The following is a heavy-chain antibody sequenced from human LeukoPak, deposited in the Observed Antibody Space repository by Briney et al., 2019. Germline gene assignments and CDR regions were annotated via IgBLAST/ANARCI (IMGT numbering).Heavy chain of an antibody. Sequence: PGGSLRLSCAASGFTFSSYAMHWVRQAPGKGLGWVAVISYDGSNKYYADSAMGRFTISRDNSKNTLYLQMNSLRAEHTAVYYCAASQRFGEISLDYWGQGTLVSVSS. D-gene: IGHD3-10*01. CDR1: GFTFSSYA. CDR3: AASQRFGEISLDY. CDR2: ISYDGSNK. J-gene: IGHJ4*02. V-gene: IGHV3-30-3*01.